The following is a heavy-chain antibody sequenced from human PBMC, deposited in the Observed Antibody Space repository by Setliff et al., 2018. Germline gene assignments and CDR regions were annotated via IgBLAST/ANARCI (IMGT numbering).Heavy chain of an antibody. CDR1: GGSIRSYY. D-gene: IGHD4-17*01. CDR3: ARFYGDYQFDY. Sequence: LSLTCTVSGGSIRSYYWSWIRQPPGKGLEWIGYIYYSGSTNYNPSLKSRVTISVDTSKNQFSLKLSSVTAADTAVYYCARFYGDYQFDYWGQGTLVTVSS. J-gene: IGHJ4*02. CDR2: IYYSGST. V-gene: IGHV4-59*08.